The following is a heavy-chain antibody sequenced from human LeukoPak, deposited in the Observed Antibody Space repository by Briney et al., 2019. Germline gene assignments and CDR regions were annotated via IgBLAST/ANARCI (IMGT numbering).Heavy chain of an antibody. CDR1: GVSISTYY. V-gene: IGHV4-4*07. D-gene: IGHD6-19*01. CDR3: ARAAGRYSSGWYYFDY. CDR2: IYSSGST. Sequence: SETLSLTCTVSGVSISTYYWSWIRQPAGKGLQWIGRIYSSGSTNYNPSLKSRVTMSVDTSKNQFSLKLNSVTAADTAVYYCARAAGRYSSGWYYFDYWGQGTLVTVSS. J-gene: IGHJ4*02.